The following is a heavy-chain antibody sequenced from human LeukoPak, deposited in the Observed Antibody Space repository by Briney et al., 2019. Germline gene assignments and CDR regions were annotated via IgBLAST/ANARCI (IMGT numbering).Heavy chain of an antibody. D-gene: IGHD3-10*01. J-gene: IGHJ4*02. CDR3: ARSTKGDSDH. V-gene: IGHV3-48*03. CDR2: ISSSGSNK. CDR1: GFTFSSYE. Sequence: PGGSLRLSCAASGFTFSSYEINWVRQAPGKGLEWVSYISSSGSNKYYADSVKGRFTISRDNAKNSLYLQMNSLRAEDTAVYYCARSTKGDSDHWGQGTLVTVSS.